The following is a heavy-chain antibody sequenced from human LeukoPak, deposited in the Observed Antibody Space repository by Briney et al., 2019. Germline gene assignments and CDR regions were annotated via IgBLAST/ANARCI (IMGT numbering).Heavy chain of an antibody. V-gene: IGHV6-1*01. D-gene: IGHD1-26*01. CDR2: TYYRSKWYN. CDR3: ASHMGGIVGASFDP. CDR1: GDSVSSNSAA. J-gene: IGHJ5*02. Sequence: SQTLSLACAISGDSVSSNSAAWNWIRQSPSGGLEWLGRTYYRSKWYNDYAESVKSRIIINADTSKNQFSLQLNSVTPEDTAVYYCASHMGGIVGASFDPWGQGTLVTASS.